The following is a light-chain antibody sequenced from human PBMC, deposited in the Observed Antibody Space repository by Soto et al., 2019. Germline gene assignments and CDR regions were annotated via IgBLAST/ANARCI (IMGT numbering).Light chain of an antibody. Sequence: QSVLTQPPSASGSPGQSVTISCTGTSSDVGGYNYVSWYQQYPGKAPKLMIYEVSKRPSGVPDRFSGSKSGNTASLTVSGLQAEDEADYYCSSYAGSKGVFGTGTKVTVL. CDR3: SSYAGSKGV. CDR2: EVS. CDR1: SSDVGGYNY. V-gene: IGLV2-8*01. J-gene: IGLJ1*01.